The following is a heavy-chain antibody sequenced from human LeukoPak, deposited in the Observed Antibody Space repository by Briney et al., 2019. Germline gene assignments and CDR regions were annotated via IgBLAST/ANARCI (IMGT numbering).Heavy chain of an antibody. CDR3: ARSRGYSYGPRQAFDI. Sequence: TSETLSLTCTVSGGSISSGSYYWSWIRQPAGKGLEWIGRIYTSGSTNYNPSLKSRVTISVDTSKNQFSLKLSSVTAADTAVYYCARSRGYSYGPRQAFDIWGQGTMVTASS. D-gene: IGHD5-18*01. CDR2: IYTSGST. V-gene: IGHV4-61*02. J-gene: IGHJ3*02. CDR1: GGSISSGSYY.